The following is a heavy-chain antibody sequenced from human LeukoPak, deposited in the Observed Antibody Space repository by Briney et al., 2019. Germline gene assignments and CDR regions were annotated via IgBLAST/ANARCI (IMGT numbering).Heavy chain of an antibody. V-gene: IGHV4-34*01. CDR1: GGTFRGFF. Sequence: SETLSLTCAVSGGTFRGFFWSWIRQPPGKGPAWIGEIDHSGSTNYDPSLESRVTLSVDMSKNQVSLTLNSVTAADTAVYYCARGLRFHIGSGNWFDLWGQGTLVSVS. D-gene: IGHD3-10*01. CDR2: IDHSGST. CDR3: ARGLRFHIGSGNWFDL. J-gene: IGHJ5*02.